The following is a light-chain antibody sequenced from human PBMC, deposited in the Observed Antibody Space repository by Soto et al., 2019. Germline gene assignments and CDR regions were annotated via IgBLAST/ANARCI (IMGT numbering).Light chain of an antibody. CDR2: DVT. CDR3: CSYAGSNTCV. J-gene: IGLJ3*02. Sequence: QSALTQPRSVSGSPGQSVIISCTGTNSDVGAYDYVSWYQQHPGKAPKLIIYDVTKRPSGVPDRFSASKSGNTASLTISGLQAEDEADYYCCSYAGSNTCVFGGGTKLTVL. V-gene: IGLV2-11*01. CDR1: NSDVGAYDY.